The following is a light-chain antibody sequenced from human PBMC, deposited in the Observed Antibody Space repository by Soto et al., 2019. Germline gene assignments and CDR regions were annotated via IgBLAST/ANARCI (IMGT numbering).Light chain of an antibody. Sequence: QSVLTQSPSVSAASGQQVTISCSGSSSNIGNNYVSWYQQLPGTAPKLLIYDNNKRPSGIPDRFSGSKSGTSGTLDITGLQTGDEADYYCATWDGSLPGEVFGGGTKLTVL. J-gene: IGLJ2*01. CDR1: SSNIGNNY. V-gene: IGLV1-51*01. CDR2: DNN. CDR3: ATWDGSLPGEV.